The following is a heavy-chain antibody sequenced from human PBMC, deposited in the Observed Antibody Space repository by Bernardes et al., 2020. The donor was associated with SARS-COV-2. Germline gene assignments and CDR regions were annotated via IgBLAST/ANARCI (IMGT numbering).Heavy chain of an antibody. D-gene: IGHD1-26*01. CDR2: MSYDGTVK. J-gene: IGHJ4*02. CDR1: GFTFSNYG. CDR3: AKKYLTGGSHSPDDH. V-gene: IGHV3-30*18. Sequence: GGSLRLSCEASGFTFSNYGMHWVRQAPGKGLEWVAVMSYDGTVKRYVDSVKGRFTISRDNSKNTLYLQMDSLRAEDTAVYHCAKKYLTGGSHSPDDHWGQGTLVTVSS.